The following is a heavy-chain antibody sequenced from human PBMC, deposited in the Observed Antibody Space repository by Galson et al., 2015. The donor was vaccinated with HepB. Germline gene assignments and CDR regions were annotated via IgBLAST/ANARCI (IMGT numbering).Heavy chain of an antibody. CDR3: ARETRGTRIQLWFDAFDI. V-gene: IGHV4-59*01. J-gene: IGHJ3*02. D-gene: IGHD5-18*01. CDR1: GGSISSYY. Sequence: SEPLSLTCTVSGGSISSYYWSWIRQPPGKGLEWIGYIYYSGSTNYNPSLKSRVTISVDTSKNQFSLKLSSVTAADTAVYYCARETRGTRIQLWFDAFDIWGQGTMVTVSS. CDR2: IYYSGST.